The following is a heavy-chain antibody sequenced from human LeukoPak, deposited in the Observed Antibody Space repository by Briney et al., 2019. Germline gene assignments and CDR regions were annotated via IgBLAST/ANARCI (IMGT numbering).Heavy chain of an antibody. Sequence: SETLSLTCTVSGDSLSIHYWSWVRQPPGKGLEWGEYSYSSGSTNYNPALKSRVTISVDTYKNQLSQKQRSVTAADTSMYYCARAYTSSWLIRFNYWGQGALGTVSS. V-gene: IGHV4-59*11. J-gene: IGHJ4*02. CDR3: ARAYTSSWLIRFNY. CDR2: SYSSGST. CDR1: GDSLSIHY. D-gene: IGHD6-13*01.